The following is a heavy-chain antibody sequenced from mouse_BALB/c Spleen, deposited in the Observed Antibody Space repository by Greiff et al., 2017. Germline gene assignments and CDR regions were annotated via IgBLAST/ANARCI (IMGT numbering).Heavy chain of an antibody. CDR2: ISDDGSN. CDR1: GYSITSGYY. D-gene: IGHD4-1*01. V-gene: IGHV3-6*02. Sequence: EVQLQQSGPGLVKPSQSLSLTCSVTGYSITSGYYWYWTRPFPGNKLEWRGYISDDGSNNYNPSLTNRITITRDTSKNQLFLKLNSVTTEDTATYYCARGAGTLVWFAYWGQGTLVTVSA. J-gene: IGHJ3*01. CDR3: ARGAGTLVWFAY.